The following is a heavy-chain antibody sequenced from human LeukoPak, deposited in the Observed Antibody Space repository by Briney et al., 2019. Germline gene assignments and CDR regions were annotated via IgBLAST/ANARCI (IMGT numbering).Heavy chain of an antibody. Sequence: ASVKVSCKASGGTFSSYAISWVRQAPGQGLEWMGGIIPIFGTANYAQKFQGRVTITTDESTSTAYMELSSLRSEDTAVYYCARDWYSSSWYTFFDPWGQGTLVTVSS. CDR1: GGTFSSYA. J-gene: IGHJ5*02. V-gene: IGHV1-69*05. CDR2: IIPIFGTA. D-gene: IGHD6-13*01. CDR3: ARDWYSSSWYTFFDP.